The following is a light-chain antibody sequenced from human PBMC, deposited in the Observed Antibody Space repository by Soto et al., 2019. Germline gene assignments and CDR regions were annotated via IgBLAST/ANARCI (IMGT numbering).Light chain of an antibody. CDR2: AVS. V-gene: IGKV1-39*01. Sequence: DIQMTQSPSTLSAFVGDRVTITCRASQSIGIYLSWYHQIPGKPPKLLIYAVSRLQSGVPSRFSGSGSGTDFTLTISSLQPEDFATYYCQQSLNTPYSFGQGTDLYVK. J-gene: IGKJ2*03. CDR1: QSIGIY. CDR3: QQSLNTPYS.